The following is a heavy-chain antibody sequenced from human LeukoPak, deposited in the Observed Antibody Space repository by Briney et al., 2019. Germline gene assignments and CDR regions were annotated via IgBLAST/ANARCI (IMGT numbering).Heavy chain of an antibody. CDR1: GGSISSGGYY. V-gene: IGHV4-61*02. CDR3: ARDDEGDFDY. Sequence: SETLSLTCTVSGGSISSGGYYWSWIRQPAGKGLEWIGRIYTSGSTNYNPSLKSRVTMSVDTSKNQFSLKLSSVTAADTAVYYCARDDEGDFDYWGQGTLVTVSS. D-gene: IGHD3-16*01. J-gene: IGHJ4*02. CDR2: IYTSGST.